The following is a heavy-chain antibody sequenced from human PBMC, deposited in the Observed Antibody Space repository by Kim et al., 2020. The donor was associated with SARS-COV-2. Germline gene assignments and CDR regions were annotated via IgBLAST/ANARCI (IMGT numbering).Heavy chain of an antibody. CDR2: IYYSGST. J-gene: IGHJ4*02. V-gene: IGHV4-31*03. Sequence: SETLSLTCTVSGGSISSGGYYWSWIRQHPGKGLEWIGYIYYSGSTYYNPSLKSRVTISVDTSKNQFSLKLSSVTAADTAVYYCARAPIVVVITHFDYWGQGTRGTVSS. CDR3: ARAPIVVVITHFDY. D-gene: IGHD3-22*01. CDR1: GGSISSGGYY.